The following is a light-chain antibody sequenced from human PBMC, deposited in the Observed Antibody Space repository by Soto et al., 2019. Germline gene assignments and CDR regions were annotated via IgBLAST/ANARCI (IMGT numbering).Light chain of an antibody. CDR1: QSISTW. Sequence: DIQMTQSPSTLSASVGDRVTITCRASQSISTWLAWYQQKPGKAPTLLIYHVSSLASGVPSRFSGSGSGTEFTLTISSLQPDDFETYHCQQYNSYPRTFGQGTKVEIK. J-gene: IGKJ1*01. V-gene: IGKV1-5*01. CDR3: QQYNSYPRT. CDR2: HVS.